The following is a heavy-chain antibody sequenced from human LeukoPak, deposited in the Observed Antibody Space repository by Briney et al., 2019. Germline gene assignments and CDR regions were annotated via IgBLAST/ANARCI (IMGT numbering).Heavy chain of an antibody. D-gene: IGHD7-27*01. V-gene: IGHV4-59*01. CDR1: GGSISGYY. CDR3: ARSTGDNWYFDL. Sequence: SETLSLTCTVSGGSISGYYWSWIRQPPGKGLESIGFIYYGGSTNYNPSLKSRVTMSVDTSKNQFSLRLSSVTAADTAVYYCARSTGDNWYFDLWGRGTLVTVSS. CDR2: IYYGGST. J-gene: IGHJ2*01.